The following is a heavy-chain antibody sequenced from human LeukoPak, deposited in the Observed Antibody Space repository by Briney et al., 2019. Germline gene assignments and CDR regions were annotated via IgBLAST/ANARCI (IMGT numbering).Heavy chain of an antibody. D-gene: IGHD3-22*01. J-gene: IGHJ4*02. V-gene: IGHV3-23*01. Sequence: PGGSLRLSCAASGFTFSSYAMSWVRQAPGKGLEWVSAISGSGGSTYYADSVKGRFTISRDNSKNTLYLQMNSLRAEDTAVYYCAKDSDYYDSSGYWAPLPHFDYWGQGTLVTVSS. CDR3: AKDSDYYDSSGYWAPLPHFDY. CDR1: GFTFSSYA. CDR2: ISGSGGST.